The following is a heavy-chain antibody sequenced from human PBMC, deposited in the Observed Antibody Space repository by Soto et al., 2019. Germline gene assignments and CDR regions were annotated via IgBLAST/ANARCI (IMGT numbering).Heavy chain of an antibody. J-gene: IGHJ4*02. CDR3: ARTSMTRIDY. D-gene: IGHD4-17*01. Sequence: SVKVSCKASGGFNNYAISWVRQAPGQGLEWMGVTIPEIATSNNAQRFQGRVTITVDKATNTAYVNLTTLTSEDTAIYFCARTSMTRIDYWGQGTLVTVSS. CDR2: TIPEIATS. V-gene: IGHV1-69*06. CDR1: GGFNNYA.